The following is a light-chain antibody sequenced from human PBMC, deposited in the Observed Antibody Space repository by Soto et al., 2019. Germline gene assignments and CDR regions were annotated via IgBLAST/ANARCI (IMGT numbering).Light chain of an antibody. J-gene: IGKJ5*01. Sequence: EIVLTQSPATLSLSPGERAMLSCRASQSVSSYLAWYQQKPGQAPRLLIYDASNRATGIPARFSGSESGTDFTLTISSLEPEDFAVYYCQQRGKWPITFGQGTRLEIK. CDR2: DAS. V-gene: IGKV3-11*01. CDR1: QSVSSY. CDR3: QQRGKWPIT.